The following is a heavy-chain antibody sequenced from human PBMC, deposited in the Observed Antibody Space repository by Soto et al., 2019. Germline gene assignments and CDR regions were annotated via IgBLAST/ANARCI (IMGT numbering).Heavy chain of an antibody. CDR2: IKSKTDGGTT. D-gene: IGHD6-6*01. V-gene: IGHV3-15*07. CDR1: GLTFSNAW. Sequence: EVQLVESGGGLVKPGGSLRLSCAASGLTFSNAWMNWVSKAPAKGLEWVGRIKSKTDGGTTDYAAPVTGRFTITRDDSKNTLYLQMNSRKTEDTAVYYCTTDLGELAARRYYYYGMDVWGQGTTVTVSS. J-gene: IGHJ6*02. CDR3: TTDLGELAARRYYYYGMDV.